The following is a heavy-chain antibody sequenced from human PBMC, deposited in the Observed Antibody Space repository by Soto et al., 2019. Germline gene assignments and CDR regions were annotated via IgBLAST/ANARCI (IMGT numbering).Heavy chain of an antibody. J-gene: IGHJ6*02. CDR1: GGSISSDGNY. CDR2: IYYSGST. CDR3: ARARMVRGIIYYYGMDV. D-gene: IGHD3-10*01. Sequence: TLSLTYTVSGGSISSDGNYWSWIRQHPGKGLEWIGYIYYSGSTNYNPSLKSRVTISVDTSKNQFSLKLNSVTAADTAVYYCARARMVRGIIYYYGMDVWGQGTTVTVSS. V-gene: IGHV4-31*03.